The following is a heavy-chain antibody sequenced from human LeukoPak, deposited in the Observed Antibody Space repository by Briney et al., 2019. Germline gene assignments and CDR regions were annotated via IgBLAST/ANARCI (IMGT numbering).Heavy chain of an antibody. Sequence: GGSLRLSCAASGSTFSSYGMHWVRQAPGKGLEWVAVISYDGSNKYYADSVKGRFTISRDNSKNTLYLQMNSLRAEDTAVYYCAKAWWSTHSSGYYLWGQGTMVTVSS. D-gene: IGHD3-22*01. CDR2: ISYDGSNK. CDR1: GSTFSSYG. V-gene: IGHV3-30*18. J-gene: IGHJ3*01. CDR3: AKAWWSTHSSGYYL.